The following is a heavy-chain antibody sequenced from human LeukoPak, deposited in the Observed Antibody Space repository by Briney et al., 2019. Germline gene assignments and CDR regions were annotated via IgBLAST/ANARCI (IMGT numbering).Heavy chain of an antibody. V-gene: IGHV3-11*03. CDR2: ISSSSSYT. D-gene: IGHD6-13*01. J-gene: IGHJ4*02. Sequence: GGSLRLSCAASGFTFSDYYMSWIRQAPGKGLEWVSYISSSSSYTNYADSVKGRFTISRDNAKNSLYLQMNSLGAEDTAVYYCARIAAAGGDAYWGQGTLVTVSS. CDR1: GFTFSDYY. CDR3: ARIAAAGGDAY.